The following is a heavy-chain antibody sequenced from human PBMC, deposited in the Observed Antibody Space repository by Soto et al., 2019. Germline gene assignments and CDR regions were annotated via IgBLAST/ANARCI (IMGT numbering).Heavy chain of an antibody. D-gene: IGHD4-4*01. CDR2: IIPIFGTT. V-gene: IGHV1-69*13. J-gene: IGHJ6*02. Sequence: SGKVSCKASGGTFSSYTMSWVRQAPGQGLEWMGGIIPIFGTTTYAHKFQGRVTITADESTSTVYMELSSLRGEDTAVYYCARGALTTLAYYYGMDVWGQGTTVTVSS. CDR3: ARGALTTLAYYYGMDV. CDR1: GGTFSSYT.